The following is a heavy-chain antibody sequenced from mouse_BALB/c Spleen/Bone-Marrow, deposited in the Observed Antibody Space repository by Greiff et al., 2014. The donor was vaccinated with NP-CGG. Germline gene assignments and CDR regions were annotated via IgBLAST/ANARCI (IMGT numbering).Heavy chain of an antibody. Sequence: DVKLVESGAELVKPGASVKLSCTASGFNIKDTYMHWVKQRPEQGLEWIGRIDPANGNTKYDPKSQGKATITADTSSNTAYLQLSSLTSEDTAVYYCATYYYGSSWGFAYWNQGTLVTVSA. CDR3: ATYYYGSSWGFAY. D-gene: IGHD1-1*01. J-gene: IGHJ3*01. V-gene: IGHV14-3*02. CDR1: GFNIKDTY. CDR2: IDPANGNT.